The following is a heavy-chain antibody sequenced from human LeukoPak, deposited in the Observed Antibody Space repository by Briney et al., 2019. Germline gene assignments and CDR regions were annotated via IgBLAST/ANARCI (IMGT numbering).Heavy chain of an antibody. CDR3: ARDPLEYFDSSNHGH. V-gene: IGHV1-18*01. D-gene: IGHD3-22*01. CDR2: IRAYNDDT. CDR1: GYTFTSYG. J-gene: IGHJ4*02. Sequence: GASVQVSCKASGYTFTSYGINWVRQAPGQGLEWLGWIRAYNDDTNYAPKFQGRVIMTTDTSTNTAYMELRSLRSDDTAVYYCARDPLEYFDSSNHGHWGQGTLLTVSS.